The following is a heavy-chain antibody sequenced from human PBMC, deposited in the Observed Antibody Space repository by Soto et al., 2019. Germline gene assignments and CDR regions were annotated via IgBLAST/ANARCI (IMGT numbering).Heavy chain of an antibody. Sequence: QVQLVESGGGVVQPGRSLRLSCAASGFTFSSYGMHWVRQAPGKGLEWVAVISYDGSNKYYADSVKGRFTISRDNSKNTLYLQMNSLRAEDTAVYYCAKDSYSYGSYYYYGMYVWGQGTTVTVSS. D-gene: IGHD5-18*01. J-gene: IGHJ6*02. CDR3: AKDSYSYGSYYYYGMYV. V-gene: IGHV3-30*18. CDR2: ISYDGSNK. CDR1: GFTFSSYG.